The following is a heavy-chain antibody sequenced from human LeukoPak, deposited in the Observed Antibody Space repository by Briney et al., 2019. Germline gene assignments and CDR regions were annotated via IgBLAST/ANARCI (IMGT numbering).Heavy chain of an antibody. Sequence: KPSETLSLTCTVSGGSISSYYWSWIRQPPGKGLEWIGYIYYSGSTNYNPSLKSRVTISVDTSKNQFSLKLSSVTAADTAVYYCARAVDYGVTGIDYWGQGTLVTVSS. CDR1: GGSISSYY. J-gene: IGHJ4*02. CDR2: IYYSGST. D-gene: IGHD4-17*01. V-gene: IGHV4-59*12. CDR3: ARAVDYGVTGIDY.